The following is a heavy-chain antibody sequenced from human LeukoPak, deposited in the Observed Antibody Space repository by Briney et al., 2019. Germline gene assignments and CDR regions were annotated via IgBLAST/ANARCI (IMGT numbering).Heavy chain of an antibody. CDR1: GFTFSSYS. CDR3: ARGATVWARMDV. J-gene: IGHJ6*03. D-gene: IGHD4-17*01. CDR2: ISSTSTTI. Sequence: GGSLRLSCAASGFTFSSYSMNWVRQAPGRGLEWVSYISSTSTTIYYADSVKGCFTISKDNAKNSLYLQMNSLRADDTAVYYCARGATVWARMDVWGTGTTVTVSS. V-gene: IGHV3-48*04.